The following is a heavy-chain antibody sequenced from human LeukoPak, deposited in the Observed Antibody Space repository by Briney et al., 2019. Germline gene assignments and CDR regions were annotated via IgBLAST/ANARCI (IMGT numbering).Heavy chain of an antibody. J-gene: IGHJ4*02. CDR3: VRPRGIAAAGIFGAFDY. Sequence: GGSLRLSCAASGFTFSSYSMHWVRQAPGKGLEWVALISFDGRNRYYADSVKGRFTISRDNSKNTLYVQMNSLRAEETAVYYCVRPRGIAAAGIFGAFDYWGQGILVTASS. CDR1: GFTFSSYS. D-gene: IGHD6-13*01. V-gene: IGHV3-30*04. CDR2: ISFDGRNR.